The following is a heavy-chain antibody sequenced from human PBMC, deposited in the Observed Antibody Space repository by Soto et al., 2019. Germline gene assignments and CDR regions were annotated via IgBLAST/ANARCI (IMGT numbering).Heavy chain of an antibody. J-gene: IGHJ1*01. V-gene: IGHV3-66*01. CDR1: GFTVSSNY. Sequence: EVQLVESGGGLVQPGGSLRLSCAASGFTVSSNYMSWVRQAPGKGLEWVSVIYSGGSTYYADSVKGRFTISRDNSKNTLYLQMNSVSAEDTAVYYCARMSYCGGDCYPEYFQHWGQGTLVTVSS. CDR3: ARMSYCGGDCYPEYFQH. D-gene: IGHD2-21*01. CDR2: IYSGGST.